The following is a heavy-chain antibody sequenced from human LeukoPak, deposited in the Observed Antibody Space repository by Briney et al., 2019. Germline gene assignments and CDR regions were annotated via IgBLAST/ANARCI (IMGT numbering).Heavy chain of an antibody. CDR1: GFTFSSYG. Sequence: GGSLRLSCAASGFTFSSYGMHWVRQAPGKGLEWVAVISYDGSNKYYADSVKGRFTISRDNSKNTLYLQMNSLRAEDMAVYYCAKDANLGVSYFDYWGQGTLVTVSS. CDR3: AKDANLGVSYFDY. CDR2: ISYDGSNK. D-gene: IGHD3-16*01. V-gene: IGHV3-30*18. J-gene: IGHJ4*02.